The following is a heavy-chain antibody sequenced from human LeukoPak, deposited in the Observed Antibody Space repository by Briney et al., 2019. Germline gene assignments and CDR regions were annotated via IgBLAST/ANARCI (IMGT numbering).Heavy chain of an antibody. CDR1: GGSISSSSYY. V-gene: IGHV4-39*01. D-gene: IGHD3-9*01. CDR2: IYYSGST. Sequence: SETLSLTCTVSGGSISSSSYYWGWIRQPPGMGLEWIGSIYYSGSTYYNPSLKSRVTISVDTSKNQFPLKLSSVTAADTAVYYCARSPDILTGEKFDYWGQGTLVTVSS. J-gene: IGHJ4*02. CDR3: ARSPDILTGEKFDY.